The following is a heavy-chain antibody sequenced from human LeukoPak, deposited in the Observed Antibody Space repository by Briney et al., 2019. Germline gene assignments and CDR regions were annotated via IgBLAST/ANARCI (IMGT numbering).Heavy chain of an antibody. D-gene: IGHD3-22*01. V-gene: IGHV3-9*01. Sequence: SGGSLRLSCAASGFTFDDYAMHWVRQAPGKGLEWVSGISWNSGSIGYADSVKGRFTISRDNAKNSLYLQMNSLRAEDTALYYCAKGEAGGYYYSMFDYWGQGTLVTVSS. CDR2: ISWNSGSI. J-gene: IGHJ4*02. CDR3: AKGEAGGYYYSMFDY. CDR1: GFTFDDYA.